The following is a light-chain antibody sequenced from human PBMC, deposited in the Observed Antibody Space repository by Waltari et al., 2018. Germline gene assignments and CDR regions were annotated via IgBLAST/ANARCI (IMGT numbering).Light chain of an antibody. J-gene: IGLJ1*01. CDR1: SSDVGGYNY. CDR3: TSYTSSSTYV. V-gene: IGLV2-14*03. CDR2: DVN. Sequence: QSALTQPASVSGSPGQSITISCTGTSSDVGGYNYVSWYQHHPGKAPKLMIYDVNKRPSGVSDRFSGSKSGNTASLTISGLQTEDEADYYFTSYTSSSTYVFGIGTKVTVL.